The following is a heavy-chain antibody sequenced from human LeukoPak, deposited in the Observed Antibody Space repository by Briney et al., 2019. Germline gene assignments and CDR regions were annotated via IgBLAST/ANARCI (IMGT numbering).Heavy chain of an antibody. D-gene: IGHD2-2*01. CDR3: ARDIEASTSRGWFDP. Sequence: PGGSLRLSCAASGFTFSSYSMSWVRQAPGKGLEWVANIKQDGSEKYYVDFVKGRFTISRDNAKNSLYLQMNSLRVEDTAVYYCARDIEASTSRGWFDPWGQGTLVTVSS. J-gene: IGHJ5*02. CDR1: GFTFSSYS. CDR2: IKQDGSEK. V-gene: IGHV3-7*01.